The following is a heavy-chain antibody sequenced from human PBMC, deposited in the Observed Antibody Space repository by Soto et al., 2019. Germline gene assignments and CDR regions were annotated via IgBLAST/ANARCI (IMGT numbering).Heavy chain of an antibody. Sequence: GESLKISCQGSGYSFTNYWIGWVRQMPGKGLEWMGIFYPGDSDTRYSPSFQGQVIISADKSISTAYLQWNSLKASDTAMYYCARQGDSSSWCFDYWGQGTLVTVSS. CDR2: FYPGDSDT. CDR3: ARQGDSSSWCFDY. CDR1: GYSFTNYW. D-gene: IGHD6-13*01. V-gene: IGHV5-51*01. J-gene: IGHJ4*02.